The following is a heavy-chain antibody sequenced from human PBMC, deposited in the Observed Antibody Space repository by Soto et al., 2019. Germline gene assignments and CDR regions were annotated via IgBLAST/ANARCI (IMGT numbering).Heavy chain of an antibody. J-gene: IGHJ4*02. V-gene: IGHV1-69*13. Sequence: ASVKVSCKASGGTFSNHAISWVRQAPGQGPEWMGGIIPLSGTTNYAQKFQGRVTITADESMTTAYMELSSLRYGDTAVYYCATDLKVLAATFDSWGQGTQVTVSS. CDR1: GGTFSNHA. CDR2: IIPLSGTT. D-gene: IGHD6-13*01. CDR3: ATDLKVLAATFDS.